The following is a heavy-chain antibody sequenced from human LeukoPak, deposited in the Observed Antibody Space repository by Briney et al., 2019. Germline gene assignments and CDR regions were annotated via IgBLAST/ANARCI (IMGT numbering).Heavy chain of an antibody. J-gene: IGHJ6*03. Sequence: SETLSLTCTVSGGSISSGSYYWSWIRQPAGKGLEWIGRIYTSGSTNYNPSLKSRVTISVDTSKNQFSLKLSSVTAADTAVYYCARADIGYYYMDVWGKGTTVTISS. CDR3: ARADIGYYYMDV. V-gene: IGHV4-61*02. D-gene: IGHD5-12*01. CDR1: GGSISSGSYY. CDR2: IYTSGST.